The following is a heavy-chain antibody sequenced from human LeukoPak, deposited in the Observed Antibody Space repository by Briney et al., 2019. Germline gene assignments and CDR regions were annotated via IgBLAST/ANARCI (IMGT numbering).Heavy chain of an antibody. CDR2: INPSGGST. CDR1: GYTFTSYY. J-gene: IGHJ6*03. CDR3: ARDGVGATTGYYYYYMDV. V-gene: IGHV1-46*01. D-gene: IGHD1-26*01. Sequence: ASVKVSCKASGYTFTSYYMHWVRQAPGQGLEWMGIINPSGGSTSYAQKFQGRVTMTRDTSTSTVYMELSSLRSEDTAVYYCARDGVGATTGYYYYYMDVWGKGTTVTVSS.